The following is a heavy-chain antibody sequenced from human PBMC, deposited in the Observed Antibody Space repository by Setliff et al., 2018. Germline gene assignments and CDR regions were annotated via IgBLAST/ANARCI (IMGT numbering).Heavy chain of an antibody. D-gene: IGHD3-10*01. CDR3: AKGGIRGVYYFDY. V-gene: IGHV3-21*05. CDR1: GFTFSSYS. J-gene: IGHJ4*02. CDR2: ISSSSNE. Sequence: GGSLRLSCAASGFTFSSYSINWVRQAPGKGLEWVSYISSSSNEYYADSVKGRFTISRDNSKNTLYLQMNSLRVEDTAVYYCAKGGIRGVYYFDYWGQGTLVTVSS.